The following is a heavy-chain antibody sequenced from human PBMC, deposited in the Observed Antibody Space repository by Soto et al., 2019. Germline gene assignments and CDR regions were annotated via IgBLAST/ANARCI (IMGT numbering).Heavy chain of an antibody. Sequence: RGALVVSCASSGFTVSINYMGWVRQAPGKGLEWVSVIYSGGSTYYADSVKGRFTISRDNSKNTLYLQMNSLGAEDTAVYYCARVMVRGGHYYYYGMDVWGRGTTVTVSS. D-gene: IGHD3-10*01. CDR3: ARVMVRGGHYYYYGMDV. V-gene: IGHV3-53*01. J-gene: IGHJ6*01. CDR2: IYSGGST. CDR1: GFTVSINY.